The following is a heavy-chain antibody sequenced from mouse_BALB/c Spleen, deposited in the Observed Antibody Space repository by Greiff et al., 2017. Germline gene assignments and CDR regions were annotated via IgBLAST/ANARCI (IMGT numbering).Heavy chain of an antibody. CDR1: GYTFTSYW. Sequence: VKLMESGAELAKPGASVKMSCTASGYTFTSYWMHWVKQRPGQGLEWIGYINPSTGYTEYNQKFKDKATLTADKSSSTAYMQVSSLTSEDSAVYCCVLRLDYWGQGTTLTVSS. CDR3: VLRLDY. J-gene: IGHJ2*01. V-gene: IGHV1-7*01. CDR2: INPSTGYT.